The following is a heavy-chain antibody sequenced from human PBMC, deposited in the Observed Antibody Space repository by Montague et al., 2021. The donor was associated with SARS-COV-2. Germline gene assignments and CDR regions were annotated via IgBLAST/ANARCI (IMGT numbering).Heavy chain of an antibody. CDR1: GGSISSSSYF. CDR2: TYYSGGT. CDR3: ARAFIAAAGTTSFDY. J-gene: IGHJ4*02. Sequence: SETLSLTCTVSGGSISSSSYFWGWIRQPPGKGLEWIGSTYYSGGTYYNPSLKSRVTISVDTSKNQFSLKLSSVTAADTAVYYCARAFIAAAGTTSFDYWGQGTLVTVSS. D-gene: IGHD6-13*01. V-gene: IGHV4-39*01.